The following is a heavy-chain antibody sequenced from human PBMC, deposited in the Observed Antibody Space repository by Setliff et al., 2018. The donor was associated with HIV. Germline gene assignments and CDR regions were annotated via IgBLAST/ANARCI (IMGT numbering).Heavy chain of an antibody. Sequence: ASVKVSCKASGDTLSIHPISWVRQAPGRGLDWMGGIIPAFGTANYAQKFQGRVTITADKSTSTAYMELSSLRFEDTAVYYCARESACSSTSCPKVLDYWGQGTLVTVSS. CDR3: ARESACSSTSCPKVLDY. J-gene: IGHJ4*02. D-gene: IGHD2-2*01. CDR2: IIPAFGTA. CDR1: GDTLSIHP. V-gene: IGHV1-69*06.